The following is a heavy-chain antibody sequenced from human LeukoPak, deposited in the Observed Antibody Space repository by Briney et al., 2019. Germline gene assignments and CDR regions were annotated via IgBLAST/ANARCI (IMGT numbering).Heavy chain of an antibody. CDR2: IKRDGSDK. CDR3: ARVLPVASRDY. J-gene: IGHJ4*02. CDR1: GFTFSTYW. D-gene: IGHD2-2*01. V-gene: IGHV3-7*01. Sequence: GGSLRLSCAASGFTFSTYWMSWVRQAPGRGLEWVANIKRDGSDKFYVDSVKGRFTISRDNAKNSMYLQMNSLRAEDTAVYYCARVLPVASRDYWGQGTLVTVSS.